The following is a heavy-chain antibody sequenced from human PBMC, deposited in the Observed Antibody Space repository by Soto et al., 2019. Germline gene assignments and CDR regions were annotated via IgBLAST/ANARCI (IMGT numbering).Heavy chain of an antibody. Sequence: EVQLLESGGGLVQPGGSLGLSCAASGFTFSSYAMNWVRQAPGKGLQWVSVISGSGDSTYYADSVKGRFTISRDNSKNTLYLKRSSLRAEDTAVYCLASRNSGWDFDLWGRGTLVTVSS. CDR2: ISGSGDST. CDR3: ASRNSGWDFDL. CDR1: GFTFSSYA. J-gene: IGHJ2*01. D-gene: IGHD4-4*01. V-gene: IGHV3-23*01.